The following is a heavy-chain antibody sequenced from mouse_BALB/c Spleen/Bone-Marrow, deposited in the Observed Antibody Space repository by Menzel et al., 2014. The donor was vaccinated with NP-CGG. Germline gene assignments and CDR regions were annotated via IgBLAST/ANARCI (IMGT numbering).Heavy chain of an antibody. J-gene: IGHJ1*01. CDR2: IAPGSGGK. CDR1: GYTFTSYW. CDR3: AREDYRYGDWYFDV. V-gene: IGHV1S41*01. D-gene: IGHD2-14*01. Sequence: DLVKPGASVKLSCKASGYTFTSYWINWIKQRPGQGLEWIGRIAPGSGGKYDNKMLKDKATLTVDTSSSTAYIQLSSLSSEDSAAYFCAREDYRYGDWYFDVWGAGTSVTVSS.